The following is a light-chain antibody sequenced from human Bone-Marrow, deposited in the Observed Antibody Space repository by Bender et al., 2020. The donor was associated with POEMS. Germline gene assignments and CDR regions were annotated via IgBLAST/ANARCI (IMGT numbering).Light chain of an antibody. Sequence: QSVLTQPPSASGTPGQRVTISCSGGSSNIGAHAVNWYQHLPGTAPKLMIYEVSSRPSGVPDRFSGSKSGTSASLAISGLQSEDEADYYCAVWDDSLNGWVFGGGTKLTVL. V-gene: IGLV1-44*01. J-gene: IGLJ3*02. CDR1: SSNIGAHA. CDR2: EVS. CDR3: AVWDDSLNGWV.